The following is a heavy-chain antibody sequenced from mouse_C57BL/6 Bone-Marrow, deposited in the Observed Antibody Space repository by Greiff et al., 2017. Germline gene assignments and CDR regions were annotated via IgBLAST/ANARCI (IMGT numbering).Heavy chain of an antibody. V-gene: IGHV6-3*01. CDR2: IRLKSDNYAT. CDR1: GFTFSNYW. Sequence: EVQRVESGGGLVQPGGSMKLSCVASGFTFSNYWMNWVRQSPEKGLEWVAQIRLKSDNYATHYAESVKGRFTISRDDSKSSVYLQMNNLRAEDTGIYYCTAGNYEAMDYWGQGTSVTVSS. D-gene: IGHD2-1*01. CDR3: TAGNYEAMDY. J-gene: IGHJ4*01.